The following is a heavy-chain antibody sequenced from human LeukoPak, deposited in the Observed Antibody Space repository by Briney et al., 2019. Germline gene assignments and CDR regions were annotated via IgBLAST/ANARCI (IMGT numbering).Heavy chain of an antibody. J-gene: IGHJ4*02. CDR2: INHSGST. Sequence: SQTLSLTCTVSGGSISSGDYYWSWIRQPPGKGLEWIGEINHSGSTNYNPSLKSRVTISVDTSKNQFSLKLSSVTAADTAVYYCARSVLLRPGPGGYWGQGTLVTVSS. D-gene: IGHD3-10*01. CDR3: ARSVLLRPGPGGY. CDR1: GGSISSGDYY. V-gene: IGHV4-30-4*08.